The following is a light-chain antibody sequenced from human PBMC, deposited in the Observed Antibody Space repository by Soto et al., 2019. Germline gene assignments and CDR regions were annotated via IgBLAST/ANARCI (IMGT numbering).Light chain of an antibody. V-gene: IGKV3D-15*01. Sequence: EIVMTQSPATLSVSPGDRATLSCRASESVSTNLAWYQQKPGQAPRLLIYAASARATGIPARFTGSGSGTDFTLTIGSLQSEDFADYYCQQYNIGSGFGGGAEVEIK. J-gene: IGKJ4*01. CDR1: ESVSTN. CDR3: QQYNIGSG. CDR2: AAS.